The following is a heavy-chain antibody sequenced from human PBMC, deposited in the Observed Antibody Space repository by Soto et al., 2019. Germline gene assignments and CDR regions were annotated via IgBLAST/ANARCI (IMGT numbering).Heavy chain of an antibody. CDR2: IYHSGST. CDR3: ARDGAGCGGDCYPIGGMDV. J-gene: IGHJ6*02. D-gene: IGHD2-21*02. CDR1: GYSISSGYY. Sequence: SETLSLTCTVSGYSISSGYYWGWIRQPPGKGLEWIGSIYHSGSTYYNPSLKSRVTISVDTSKNQFSLKLGSVTAADTAVYYCARDGAGCGGDCYPIGGMDVWGQGTTVTVSS. V-gene: IGHV4-38-2*02.